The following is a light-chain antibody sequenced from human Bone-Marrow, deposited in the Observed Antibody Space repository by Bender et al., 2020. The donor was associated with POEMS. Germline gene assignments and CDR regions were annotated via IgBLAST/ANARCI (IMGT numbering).Light chain of an antibody. V-gene: IGLV2-11*01. CDR2: DVS. Sequence: QSALTQPRSVSGSPGQSVTISCTGTTSNVGGYNYVSWYQQHPGKAPKLIIYDVSKRPSGIPERFSGSNSGNTATLTISGTQAEDEADFYCCSYASSSTPVVFGGGTKLTVL. CDR3: CSYASSSTPVV. J-gene: IGLJ2*01. CDR1: TSNVGGYNY.